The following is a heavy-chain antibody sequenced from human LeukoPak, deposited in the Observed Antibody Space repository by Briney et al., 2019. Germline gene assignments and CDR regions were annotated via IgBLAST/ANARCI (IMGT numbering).Heavy chain of an antibody. CDR2: ISDIGSI. Sequence: PSETLSLTCTVSGGSISSYYWSWIRQPPGKGLEWIAYISDIGSINYNPSLKSRVTISVDTSKNQFSLKLSSVTAADTAVYYCARGKRDIVVVVAAYDYLRLLDIWGQGTMVTVSS. D-gene: IGHD2-15*01. CDR3: ARGKRDIVVVVAAYDYLRLLDI. J-gene: IGHJ3*02. V-gene: IGHV4-59*12. CDR1: GGSISSYY.